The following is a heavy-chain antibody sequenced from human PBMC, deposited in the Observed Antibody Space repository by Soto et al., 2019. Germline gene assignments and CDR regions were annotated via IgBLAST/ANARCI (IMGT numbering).Heavy chain of an antibody. V-gene: IGHV3-33*01. D-gene: IGHD6-19*01. CDR1: GFTFSSYG. J-gene: IGHJ4*02. Sequence: QVQLVESGGGVVQPGRSLRLSCAASGFTFSSYGMHWVRQAPGKGLEWVAVIWYDGSNKYYADSVKGRFTISRDNSKNTLYLQMNSLRAEDTAVYYCARDRYSSAWYDLDYWGQGTPVTVSS. CDR3: ARDRYSSAWYDLDY. CDR2: IWYDGSNK.